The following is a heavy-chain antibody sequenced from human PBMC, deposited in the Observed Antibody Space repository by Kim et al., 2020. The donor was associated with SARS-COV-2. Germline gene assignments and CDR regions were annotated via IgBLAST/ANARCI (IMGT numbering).Heavy chain of an antibody. Sequence: SVKVSCKASGFTFTSSAVQWVRQARGQRLEWIGWIVVGSGNTNYAQKFQERVTITRDMSTSTAYMELSSLRSEDTAVYYCAVSGGVEMATTLDYWGQGTLVTVSS. CDR2: IVVGSGNT. V-gene: IGHV1-58*01. D-gene: IGHD5-12*01. J-gene: IGHJ4*02. CDR1: GFTFTSSA. CDR3: AVSGGVEMATTLDY.